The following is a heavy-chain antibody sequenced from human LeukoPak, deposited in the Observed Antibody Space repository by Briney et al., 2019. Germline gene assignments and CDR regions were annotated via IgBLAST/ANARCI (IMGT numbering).Heavy chain of an antibody. Sequence: GGSLRLSCAASGFTVSSNYMSWVRQAPGKGLEWVSVIYSGGSTYYADSVKGRFTISRDNSKNTLYLRMNSLRAEDTAVYYCARVEGGYSYGYLDYWGQGTLVTVSS. CDR3: ARVEGGYSYGYLDY. CDR2: IYSGGST. J-gene: IGHJ4*02. D-gene: IGHD5-18*01. CDR1: GFTVSSNY. V-gene: IGHV3-53*01.